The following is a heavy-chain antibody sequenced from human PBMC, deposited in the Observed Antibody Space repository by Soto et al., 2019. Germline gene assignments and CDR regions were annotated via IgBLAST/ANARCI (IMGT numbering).Heavy chain of an antibody. Sequence: PGGSLRLSCAAAGFNFSSYGMHWVLQAPGKGLEWVAVIWYDGSNKYYADSVKGRFTISRDNSKNTLYLQMNSLRAEDTAVYYCARDGLYCSSTSCYGLWADYWGQGTLVTVSS. J-gene: IGHJ4*02. CDR1: GFNFSSYG. V-gene: IGHV3-33*01. D-gene: IGHD2-2*01. CDR3: ARDGLYCSSTSCYGLWADY. CDR2: IWYDGSNK.